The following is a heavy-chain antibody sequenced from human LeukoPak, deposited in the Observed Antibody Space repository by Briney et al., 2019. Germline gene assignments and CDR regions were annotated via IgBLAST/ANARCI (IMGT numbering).Heavy chain of an antibody. D-gene: IGHD4-17*01. Sequence: GGSLSLSCAASGFTFGSYWMSWVRQAPGKGLEWVANIKQDGSQRYYVDSVKGRFTISRDNAKNSLYLQMISLRVEDTALYYCARDRTVTTFDSWGQGTLVTVSS. J-gene: IGHJ4*02. CDR1: GFTFGSYW. CDR3: ARDRTVTTFDS. V-gene: IGHV3-7*01. CDR2: IKQDGSQR.